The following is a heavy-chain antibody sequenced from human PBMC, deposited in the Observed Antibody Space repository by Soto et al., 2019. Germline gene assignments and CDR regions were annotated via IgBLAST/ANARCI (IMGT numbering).Heavy chain of an antibody. J-gene: IGHJ4*02. CDR3: ALMKVCGHGTYGDS. D-gene: IGHD2-21*01. Sequence: PGGSLRLSCAASGFTFSNYWMSWVRQAPGKGLEWVANMKQDGSEKDYVGSVKGRFTISRDNAKDSLYLQMNSLTTEDTAVYYSALMKVCGHGTYGDSRGQGTLVTVSS. V-gene: IGHV3-7*05. CDR2: MKQDGSEK. CDR1: GFTFSNYW.